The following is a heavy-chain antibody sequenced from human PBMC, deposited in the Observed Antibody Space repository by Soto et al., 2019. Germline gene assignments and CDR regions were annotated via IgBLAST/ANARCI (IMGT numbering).Heavy chain of an antibody. CDR3: ARDSIVGTNSPLFDY. J-gene: IGHJ4*02. CDR2: IWYDGSNK. Sequence: QVQLVESGGGVVQPGRSLRLSCAASGFTFSSYGMHWVRQAPGKGLEWVAVIWYDGSNKYYADSVKGRFTISRDNSKNTLYLQMNSLRAEDTAVYYCARDSIVGTNSPLFDYWGQGTLVTVSS. D-gene: IGHD1-26*01. CDR1: GFTFSSYG. V-gene: IGHV3-33*01.